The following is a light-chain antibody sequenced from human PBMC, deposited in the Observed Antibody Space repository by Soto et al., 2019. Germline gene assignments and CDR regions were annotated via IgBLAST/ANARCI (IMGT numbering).Light chain of an antibody. CDR2: DAS. CDR3: QQYYHVPRT. CDR1: QDVGRS. V-gene: IGKV1-33*01. J-gene: IGKJ1*01. Sequence: DLQMTQSPSSLSASEGDRVTITCQASQDVGRSLNWYQQKPGKAPKLLIYDASNLKTGVPSRFSGGGSGTYFSFTVSSLQPEDIATYYCQQYYHVPRTFGPGTKVEMK.